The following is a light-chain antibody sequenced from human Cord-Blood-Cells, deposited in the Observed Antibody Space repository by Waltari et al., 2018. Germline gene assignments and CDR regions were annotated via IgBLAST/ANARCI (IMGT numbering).Light chain of an antibody. CDR3: CSYAGSRV. Sequence: QSALTPPASVSGSPGTSITISCTGTSSDVGSYNLVSWYQQHPGKAPKLMIYEGSKRPSGVSNRFSGSKSGNTASLTISGLQAEDEADYYCCSYAGSRVFGGGTKLTVL. CDR1: SSDVGSYNL. J-gene: IGLJ3*02. CDR2: EGS. V-gene: IGLV2-23*01.